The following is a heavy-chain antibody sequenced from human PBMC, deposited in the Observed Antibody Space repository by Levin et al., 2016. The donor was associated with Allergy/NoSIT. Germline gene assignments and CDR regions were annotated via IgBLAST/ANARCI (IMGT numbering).Heavy chain of an antibody. V-gene: IGHV4-38-2*02. Sequence: SETLSLTCTVSGFSISSGYYWGWIRQPPGKGLEWIGCIYHTGDTYYNPSLKSRLTMSVDSSKNQFTLRLSSVTAADTAVYFCAREVGYISNTEDWGKGTLVTVSS. CDR1: GFSISSGYY. CDR2: IYHTGDT. J-gene: IGHJ4*02. CDR3: AREVGYISNTED. D-gene: IGHD6-13*01.